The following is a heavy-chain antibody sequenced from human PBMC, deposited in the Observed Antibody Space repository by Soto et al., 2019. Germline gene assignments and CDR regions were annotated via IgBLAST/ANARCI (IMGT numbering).Heavy chain of an antibody. V-gene: IGHV5-51*01. J-gene: IGHJ4*02. D-gene: IGHD6-13*01. CDR2: IYPGDSDT. CDR1: GYGFTSYW. Sequence: PGESLKISCKGSGYGFTSYWIGWVRQMPGKGLEWMGIIYPGDSDTRYSPSFQGQVTFSADKSITTAYLQWSSLKASDTAMYYCARPGYSSSFRAFDYWGQGTLVTVSS. CDR3: ARPGYSSSFRAFDY.